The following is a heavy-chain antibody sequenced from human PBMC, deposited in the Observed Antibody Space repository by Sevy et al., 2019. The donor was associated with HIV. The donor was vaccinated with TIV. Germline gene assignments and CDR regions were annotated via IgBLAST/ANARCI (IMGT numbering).Heavy chain of an antibody. J-gene: IGHJ4*02. CDR3: AREGCTQPHDY. Sequence: GGSLRLSCVASGFTCAKYSMSWDLQAPGKGLEWVSTFSFGCGRINYADSVKRRFTISIDDSKNTLFLQMNSLRAEDTSTYFCAREGCTQPHDYWGQGTLVTVSS. V-gene: IGHV3-23*01. D-gene: IGHD2-8*01. CDR1: GFTCAKYS. CDR2: FSFGCGRI.